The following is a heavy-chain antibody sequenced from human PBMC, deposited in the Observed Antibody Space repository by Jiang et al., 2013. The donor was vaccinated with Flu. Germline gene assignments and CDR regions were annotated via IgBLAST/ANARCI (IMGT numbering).Heavy chain of an antibody. CDR1: GFSLNTRGMC. Sequence: KPTQTLTLTCTFSGFSLNTRGMCVSWIRQPPGKALEWLARIDWDDDKYYTTSLKTRLTISRGTSKDQVVLTMTNMDPVDTATYYCARMGCGRPFYYYDMGVWGQGTTVTVSS. CDR3: ARMGCGRPFYYYDMGV. V-gene: IGHV2-70*11. CDR2: IDWDDDK. J-gene: IGHJ6*02. D-gene: IGHD4/OR15-4a*01.